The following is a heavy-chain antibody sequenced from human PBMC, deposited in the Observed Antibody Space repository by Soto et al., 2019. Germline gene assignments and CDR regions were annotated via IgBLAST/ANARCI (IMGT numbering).Heavy chain of an antibody. CDR3: ARVDDFWSGSTLQYYYYGMDV. D-gene: IGHD3-3*01. V-gene: IGHV3-33*01. CDR1: GFTFSSYG. Sequence: QVQLVESGGGVVQPGRSLRLSCAASGFTFSSYGMHWVRQAPGKGLEWVAVIWYDGSNKYYADSVKGRFTISRDNSKNTLYLQMNSLRVEDTAVYYCARVDDFWSGSTLQYYYYGMDVWGQGTTVTVSS. J-gene: IGHJ6*02. CDR2: IWYDGSNK.